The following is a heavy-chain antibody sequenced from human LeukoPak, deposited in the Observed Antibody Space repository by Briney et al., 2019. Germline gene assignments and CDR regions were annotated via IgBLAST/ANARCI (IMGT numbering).Heavy chain of an antibody. CDR3: ASAGYDSSP. Sequence: SETLSLTCSVSGGSISSYYWSWIRQPPGKGLESIGYIYYTGSTDYNPSLKSRVTISVDTSKNQFSLKLSSVTAADTAVYYCASAGYDSSPWGQGTLVTVSS. CDR2: IYYTGST. V-gene: IGHV4-59*08. D-gene: IGHD3-22*01. J-gene: IGHJ4*02. CDR1: GGSISSYY.